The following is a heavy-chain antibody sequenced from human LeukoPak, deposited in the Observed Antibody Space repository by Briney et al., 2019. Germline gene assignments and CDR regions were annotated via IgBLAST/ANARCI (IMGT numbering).Heavy chain of an antibody. J-gene: IGHJ6*03. CDR2: ISVYNGNT. CDR1: GYTFTSYG. Sequence: ASVKVSCKASGYTFTSYGISWVRQAPGQGLEWMGWISVYNGNTNYAQKLQGRVTMTTDTSTSTAYMELRSLRSDDTAVYYCARGYDFWSGYYPIPYYYYYYMDVWGKGTTVTVSS. V-gene: IGHV1-18*01. CDR3: ARGYDFWSGYYPIPYYYYYYMDV. D-gene: IGHD3-3*01.